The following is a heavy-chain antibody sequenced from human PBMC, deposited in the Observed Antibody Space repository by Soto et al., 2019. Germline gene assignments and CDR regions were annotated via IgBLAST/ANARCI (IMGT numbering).Heavy chain of an antibody. CDR2: ISAYKGNT. CDR3: ARSASIYCSGGSCSYYDMDV. V-gene: IGHV1-18*01. J-gene: IGHJ6*02. CDR1: GYTFNSYG. Sequence: QVQLVQSGAEVKKPGASVKVSCKASGYTFNSYGISWVRQAPGQGLEWMGWISAYKGNTNYAQKLQGRVTMTTDTSTRTVYMELRRLRSDDTAVYYCARSASIYCSGGSCSYYDMDVWGQGTTVIVSS. D-gene: IGHD2-15*01.